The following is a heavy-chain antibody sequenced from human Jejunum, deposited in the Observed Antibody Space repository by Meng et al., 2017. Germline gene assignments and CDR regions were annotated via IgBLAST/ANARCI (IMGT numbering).Heavy chain of an antibody. CDR1: GDSVTDDNW. J-gene: IGHJ4*02. Sequence: QVLLAEACLSLVHTSGTLSLIGSGSGDSVTDDNWWSSVREPPGKWLEWIGNIFHTEIINYNPSLKSRVTISLDKSKNQLYLNLNSVTAADTAVYYCAKNGAYNSDYWGQGTLVTVSS. D-gene: IGHD2-8*01. CDR2: IFHTEII. CDR3: AKNGAYNSDY. V-gene: IGHV4-4*02.